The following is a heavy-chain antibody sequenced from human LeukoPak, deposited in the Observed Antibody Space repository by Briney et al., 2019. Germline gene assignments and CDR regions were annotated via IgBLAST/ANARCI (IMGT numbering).Heavy chain of an antibody. J-gene: IGHJ5*02. CDR3: XXXXXXDSKYSYGLSWFDP. CDR1: GFTFSSYS. CDR2: ISSSSSTI. V-gene: IGHV3-48*01. D-gene: IGHD5-18*01. Sequence: GGSLRLSCAASGFTFSSYSMNWVRQAPGEGLEWVSYISSSSSTIYYADSVKGRFTISRDNAKNSLYLQMNSLRAEDTAVYYXXXXXXXDSKYSYGLSWFDPWGQGTLVTVSS.